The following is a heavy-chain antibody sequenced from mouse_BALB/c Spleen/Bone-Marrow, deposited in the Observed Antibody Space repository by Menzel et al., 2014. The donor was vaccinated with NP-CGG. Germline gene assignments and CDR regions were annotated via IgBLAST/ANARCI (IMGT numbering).Heavy chain of an antibody. CDR1: GYSFTGYT. V-gene: IGHV1-18*01. Sequence: DVQLQESGPELVKPGASMKISCKASGYSFTGYTMNWVKQSHGKDLEWIGLINPYNGGTSYNQKFKGKATLTVDKSSSTAYMELLSLTSEDSAVYYCARFGADGYPRFAYWGQGTLVTVSA. CDR3: ARFGADGYPRFAY. CDR2: INPYNGGT. D-gene: IGHD2-3*01. J-gene: IGHJ3*01.